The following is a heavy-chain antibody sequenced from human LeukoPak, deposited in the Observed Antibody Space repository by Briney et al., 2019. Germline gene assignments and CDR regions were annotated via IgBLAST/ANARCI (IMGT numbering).Heavy chain of an antibody. V-gene: IGHV4-34*01. J-gene: IGHJ4*02. Sequence: PSETLSLTCAVYGGSFSGYYWSWIRQPPGKGLEWIGEVNHSGSTNYNPSLKNRVTISVDTSKNQFSLKLSSVTAADTAVYYCAGEPFTVTTGCAAYWGQGTLVTVSS. CDR1: GGSFSGYY. D-gene: IGHD4-17*01. CDR2: VNHSGST. CDR3: AGEPFTVTTGCAAY.